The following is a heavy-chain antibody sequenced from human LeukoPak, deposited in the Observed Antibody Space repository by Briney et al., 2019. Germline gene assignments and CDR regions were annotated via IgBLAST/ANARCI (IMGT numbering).Heavy chain of an antibody. CDR3: ARGREWFDY. CDR1: GGSFSGYY. V-gene: IGHV4-34*01. Sequence: NPSETLSLTCAVYGGSFSGYYWSWIRQPPGKGLEWIGEINHSGSTNYNPSLKSRVTISVDTSKNQFSLKLSSVTAADTAVYYCARGREWFDYWGQGTLVTVSS. D-gene: IGHD2-8*01. J-gene: IGHJ4*02. CDR2: INHSGST.